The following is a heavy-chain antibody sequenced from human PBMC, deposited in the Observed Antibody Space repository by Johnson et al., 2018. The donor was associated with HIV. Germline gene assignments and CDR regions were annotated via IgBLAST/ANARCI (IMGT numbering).Heavy chain of an antibody. CDR2: ISFDGSNK. CDR3: AGVEMATTDAFDI. Sequence: VQLVESGGGVVQPGRSLRLSCAASGFTFSSYAMHWVRQAPGKGLEWVAVISFDGSNKYSADSVTGRFTISRDNSKNTLYLQMNSLRAEDTAVYYCAGVEMATTDAFDIWGQGTMVTVSS. J-gene: IGHJ3*02. CDR1: GFTFSSYA. D-gene: IGHD5-24*01. V-gene: IGHV3-30-3*01.